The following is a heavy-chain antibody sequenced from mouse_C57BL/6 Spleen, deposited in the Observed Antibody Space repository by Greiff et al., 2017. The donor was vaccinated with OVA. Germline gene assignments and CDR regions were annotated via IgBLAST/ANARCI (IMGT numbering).Heavy chain of an antibody. V-gene: IGHV1-15*01. CDR1: GYTFTDYE. CDR3: TKSYYDYDVGY. D-gene: IGHD2-4*01. CDR2: IDPETGGT. Sequence: QVQLQQSGAELVRPGASVTLSCKASGYTFTDYEMHWVKQTPVHGLEWIGAIDPETGGTAYNQKFKGKAILTADKSSSTAYMELRSLTSEDSAVYYRTKSYYDYDVGYWGQGTTLTVSS. J-gene: IGHJ2*01.